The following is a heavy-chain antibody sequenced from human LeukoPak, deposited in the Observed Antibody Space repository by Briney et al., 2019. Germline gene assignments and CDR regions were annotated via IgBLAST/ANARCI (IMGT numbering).Heavy chain of an antibody. D-gene: IGHD1-26*01. CDR1: GYTLTELS. V-gene: IGHV1-24*01. Sequence: ASVKVSCKVSGYTLTELSMHWVRQAPGKGLEWMGGFDPEDGETIYAQKFQGRVTMTEDTSTDTAYMELSSLRSEDTAVYYCATMGTIVGATSAFDIWGQGTMVTVSS. J-gene: IGHJ3*02. CDR3: ATMGTIVGATSAFDI. CDR2: FDPEDGET.